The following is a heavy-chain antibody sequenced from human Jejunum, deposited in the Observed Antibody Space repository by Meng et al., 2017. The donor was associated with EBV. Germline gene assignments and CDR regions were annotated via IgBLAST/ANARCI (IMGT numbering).Heavy chain of an antibody. CDR1: GRSISTGGYS. D-gene: IGHD6-19*01. V-gene: IGHV4-30-2*06. Sequence: QLHLQESGSGLVKPSLXPSLTCAVSGRSISTGGYSWHWIRQSPGKGLEWIGYIYHSGSAYYNPSLKSRLTLSVDRSRDQFSLKLISVTAADTAVYYCARGNSGFDHWGQGTLVNVSS. CDR3: ARGNSGFDH. J-gene: IGHJ5*02. CDR2: IYHSGSA.